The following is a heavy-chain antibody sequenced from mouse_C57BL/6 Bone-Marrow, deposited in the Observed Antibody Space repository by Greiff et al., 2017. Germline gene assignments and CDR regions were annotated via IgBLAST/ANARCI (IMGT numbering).Heavy chain of an antibody. CDR2: IDPEDGDT. J-gene: IGHJ3*01. D-gene: IGHD1-1*01. V-gene: IGHV14-1*01. CDR1: GFNIKDYY. CDR3: TTEYYGSSYEGFAY. Sequence: VQLQQSGAELVRPGASVKLSCTASGFNIKDYYMHWVKPRPEQGLEWIGRIDPEDGDTEYAPKFQGKATMTADTSSNTAYLQLSSLTSEDTAVYYCTTEYYGSSYEGFAYWGQGTLVTVSA.